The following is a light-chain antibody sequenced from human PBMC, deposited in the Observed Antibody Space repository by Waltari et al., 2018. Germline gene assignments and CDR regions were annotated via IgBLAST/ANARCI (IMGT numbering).Light chain of an antibody. CDR2: EVS. CDR1: SSDARRYNY. Sequence: QSALTPPPSASGSPGQSVTIPCTGTSSDARRYNYASWYQHHPGEAPKLIISEVSKRPSGVPDRFSGSKSGNTASLTVSGLQPEDEADYYCSSFAGYNTPFVFGTGTKVTVL. CDR3: SSFAGYNTPFV. V-gene: IGLV2-8*01. J-gene: IGLJ1*01.